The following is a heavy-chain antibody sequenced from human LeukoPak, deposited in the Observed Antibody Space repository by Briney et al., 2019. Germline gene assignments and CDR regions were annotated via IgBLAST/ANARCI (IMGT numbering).Heavy chain of an antibody. J-gene: IGHJ4*02. Sequence: PSETLSLTCTVSGDSMSTSTYYWGWIRQPPGKGLEWIGHIYYSGITYYNPSLQSRVTISVDTSKNQFSLRLNSVTAADTAVYYCARLVTGAPFFDYWGQGTLVTVSS. CDR1: GDSMSTSTYY. CDR3: ARLVTGAPFFDY. D-gene: IGHD4-23*01. V-gene: IGHV4-39*01. CDR2: IYYSGIT.